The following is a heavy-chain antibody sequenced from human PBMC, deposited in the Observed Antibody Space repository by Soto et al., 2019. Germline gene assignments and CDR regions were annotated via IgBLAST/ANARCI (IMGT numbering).Heavy chain of an antibody. D-gene: IGHD6-19*01. J-gene: IGHJ4*02. CDR1: GYTFTSYA. V-gene: IGHV1-3*01. Sequence: ASVKVSCKASGYTFTSYAMHWVRQAPGQRLEWMGWVNAGNGNTKYSQKFQGRVTITRDTSASTAYMELSSLRSEDTAVYYCARDYSSGWYPSQYWGQGTLVTVSS. CDR3: ARDYSSGWYPSQY. CDR2: VNAGNGNT.